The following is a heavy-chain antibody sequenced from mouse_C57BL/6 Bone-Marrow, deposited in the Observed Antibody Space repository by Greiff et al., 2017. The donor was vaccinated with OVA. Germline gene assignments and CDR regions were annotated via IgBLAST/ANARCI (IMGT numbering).Heavy chain of an antibody. CDR3: AKITTVVGEAW. D-gene: IGHD1-1*01. J-gene: IGHJ3*02. CDR2: INPNNGGT. CDR1: GYTFTDYY. V-gene: IGHV1-26*01. Sequence: VQLQQSGPELVKPGASVKISCKASGYTFTDYYMNWVKQSHGKSLEWIGDINPNNGGTSYNQKFKGKATLTVDKSSSTAYMELRSLTSEDSAVYYCAKITTVVGEAWWGQGTLVTVSA.